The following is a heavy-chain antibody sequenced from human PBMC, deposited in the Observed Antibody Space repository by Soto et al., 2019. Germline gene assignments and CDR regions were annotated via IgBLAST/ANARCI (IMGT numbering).Heavy chain of an antibody. Sequence: QVQLVQSGAEVKKPGASVKVSCKASGYTFTSYDINWVRQATGQGLEWMGWMNPNSGNTGYAQKFQGRDTMTRNTSISTAYMELSSLRSEDTAVYYCARGEPHYDYIWGSYRPLDYWGQGTLVTVSS. CDR3: ARGEPHYDYIWGSYRPLDY. CDR2: MNPNSGNT. J-gene: IGHJ4*02. V-gene: IGHV1-8*01. D-gene: IGHD3-16*02. CDR1: GYTFTSYD.